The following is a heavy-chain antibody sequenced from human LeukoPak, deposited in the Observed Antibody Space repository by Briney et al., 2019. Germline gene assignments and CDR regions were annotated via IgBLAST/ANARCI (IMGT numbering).Heavy chain of an antibody. CDR3: ARILWFGELLPSNIDY. CDR1: GYSFTSYW. D-gene: IGHD3-10*01. V-gene: IGHV5-10-1*01. CDR2: FDPSDSYT. J-gene: IGHJ4*02. Sequence: GESLKISCKGSGYSFTSYWISWVRQMPGKGLEWMGRFDPSDSYTNYSPSFQGHVTISADKSISTAYLQWSSLKASDTAMYYCARILWFGELLPSNIDYWGQGTLVTVSS.